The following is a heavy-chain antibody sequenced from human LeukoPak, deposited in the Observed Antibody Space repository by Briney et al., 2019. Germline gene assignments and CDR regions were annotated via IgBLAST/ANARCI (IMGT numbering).Heavy chain of an antibody. D-gene: IGHD1-26*01. V-gene: IGHV4-34*01. Sequence: SETLSLTCAVYGGSFSGYYWSWIRQPPGKGLGWIGEINHSGSTNYNPSLKSRITISVDTSKNQFSLKLSSVTAADTAVYYCARLGGANQDYWGQGTLVIVSS. CDR2: INHSGST. J-gene: IGHJ4*02. CDR3: ARLGGANQDY. CDR1: GGSFSGYY.